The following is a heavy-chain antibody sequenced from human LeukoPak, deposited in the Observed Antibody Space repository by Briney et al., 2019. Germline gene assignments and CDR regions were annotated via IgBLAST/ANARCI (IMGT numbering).Heavy chain of an antibody. Sequence: GGSLRLSCAASGFTFSSYSMNWVRQAPGKGLEWVSYISSSSSTIYYADSVKGRFTISRDNAKNSLYLQMNSLRAEDTAVYYCARGSTVTTWRYFDYWGQGTLVTVSS. CDR1: GFTFSSYS. J-gene: IGHJ4*02. D-gene: IGHD4-17*01. V-gene: IGHV3-48*04. CDR3: ARGSTVTTWRYFDY. CDR2: ISSSSSTI.